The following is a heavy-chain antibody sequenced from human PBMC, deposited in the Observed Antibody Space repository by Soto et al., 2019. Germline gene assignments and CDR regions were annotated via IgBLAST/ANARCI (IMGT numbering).Heavy chain of an antibody. CDR2: IFHTGTT. V-gene: IGHV4-59*08. D-gene: IGHD3-22*01. CDR3: TTEAYDNSGSLAFDI. J-gene: IGHJ3*02. CDR1: GGSITNYY. Sequence: PSETLSLTCTVSGGSITNYYYSWIRQPPGKGLEWIGYIFHTGTTSYNPSLKSRVTLSVDTSQSQFSPKLNSVTAADTAVYYCTTEAYDNSGSLAFDIWGPGTLVT.